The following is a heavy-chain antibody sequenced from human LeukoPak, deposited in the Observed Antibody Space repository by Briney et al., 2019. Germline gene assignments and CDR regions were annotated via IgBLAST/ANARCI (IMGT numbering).Heavy chain of an antibody. CDR3: ARDLNWETY. Sequence: GGSLRLSCAASGFTFSTYIMNWVRQTPGKGLEWVSVISGSGGSTYYADSVKGRFTISRDNSKNTLYLQMNSLRAEDTAVSYCARDLNWETYWGQGTLVSVSS. V-gene: IGHV3-23*01. D-gene: IGHD7-27*01. CDR1: GFTFSTYI. J-gene: IGHJ4*02. CDR2: ISGSGGST.